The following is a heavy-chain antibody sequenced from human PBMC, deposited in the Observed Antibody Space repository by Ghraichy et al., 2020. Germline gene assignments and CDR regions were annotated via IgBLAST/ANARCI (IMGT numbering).Heavy chain of an antibody. D-gene: IGHD2-15*01. V-gene: IGHV4-61*02. CDR1: GGSISSGSYY. Sequence: SQTLSLTCTVSGGSISSGSYYWSWIRQPAGKGLEWIGRIYTSGSTNYNPSLKSRVTISVDTSKNQFSLKLSSVTAADTAVYYCAREDVVVVAATPSGAFDIWGQGTMVTVSS. CDR2: IYTSGST. J-gene: IGHJ3*02. CDR3: AREDVVVVAATPSGAFDI.